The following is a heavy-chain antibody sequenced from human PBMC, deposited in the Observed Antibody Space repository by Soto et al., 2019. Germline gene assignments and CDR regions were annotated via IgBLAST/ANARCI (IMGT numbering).Heavy chain of an antibody. CDR1: GGSISSSRYY. J-gene: IGHJ5*02. CDR3: ATQEVGGSYVYTFDP. D-gene: IGHD1-26*01. V-gene: IGHV4-39*02. CDR2: IYYSGST. Sequence: QLQLQESGPGLVKPSETLSLTCTVSGGSISSSRYYWGWIRQPPGKGLEWIGSIYYSGSTYYNPSLKSRVTISVDTSKNHFYLKLSSVTAADTAVYYCATQEVGGSYVYTFDPWGQGTLVTVSS.